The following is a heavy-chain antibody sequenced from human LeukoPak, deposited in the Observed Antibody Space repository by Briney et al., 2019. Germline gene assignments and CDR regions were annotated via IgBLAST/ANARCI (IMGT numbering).Heavy chain of an antibody. V-gene: IGHV4-59*01. J-gene: IGHJ3*02. CDR1: GGSIRSYY. Sequence: KSSETLSLTCTVSGGSIRSYYWGWIRQPPGKGLEWIGYIYYSGSTNYNPSLKSRVTISVDTSKNQFSLKLSSVTAADTAVYYCARDKKDYYDSSGYYYFAFDIWGQGTMVNVSS. D-gene: IGHD3-22*01. CDR2: IYYSGST. CDR3: ARDKKDYYDSSGYYYFAFDI.